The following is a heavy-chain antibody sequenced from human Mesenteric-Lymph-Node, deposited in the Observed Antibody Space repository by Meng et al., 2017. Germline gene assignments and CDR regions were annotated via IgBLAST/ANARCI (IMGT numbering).Heavy chain of an antibody. Sequence: GESLKISCAASGFSVTSNYMNWVRQAPGKGLEWVSYISSSGSTIYYADSVKGRFTICRDNAKNSLYLQMNSLRAEDTAVYYCARFIRNHVDIVATAFDYWGQGTLVTVSS. J-gene: IGHJ4*02. CDR2: ISSSGSTI. V-gene: IGHV3-48*03. CDR1: GFSVTSNY. CDR3: ARFIRNHVDIVATAFDY. D-gene: IGHD5-12*01.